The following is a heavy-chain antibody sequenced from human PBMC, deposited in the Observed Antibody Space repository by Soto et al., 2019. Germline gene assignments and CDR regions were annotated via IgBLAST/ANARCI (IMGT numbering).Heavy chain of an antibody. Sequence: SETMSLTCTVSGASISVYAWSWIRQPAGKGLEWIGRLYSSENTNYNPSFKSRLTMSADTSKNQFSLKLSSVTAADTAVYYCARGTWLNPTPYYFDYWGQGALVTV. CDR3: ARGTWLNPTPYYFDY. CDR1: GASISVYA. CDR2: LYSSENT. J-gene: IGHJ4*02. V-gene: IGHV4-4*07. D-gene: IGHD1-1*01.